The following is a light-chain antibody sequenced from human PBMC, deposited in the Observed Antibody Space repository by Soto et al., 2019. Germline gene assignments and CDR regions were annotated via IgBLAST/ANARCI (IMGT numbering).Light chain of an antibody. CDR1: QSVRSN. V-gene: IGKV3-15*01. Sequence: EIVMTQSPATLSVSPGERATLSCRASQSVRSNLAWYQQKPGQAPRLLIYGASTRATGNPARFSGSGSGTEFTLTISSLQSEDFAVYHCQHYNNWPLTFGQGTRVDIK. CDR2: GAS. CDR3: QHYNNWPLT. J-gene: IGKJ1*01.